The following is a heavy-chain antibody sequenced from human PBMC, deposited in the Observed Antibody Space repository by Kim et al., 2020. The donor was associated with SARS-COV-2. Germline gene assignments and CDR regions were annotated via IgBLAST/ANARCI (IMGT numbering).Heavy chain of an antibody. CDR2: ISWNSGSI. CDR3: AKDSSNPRGEYSYGYPLSYYFDY. D-gene: IGHD5-18*01. CDR1: GFTFDDYA. V-gene: IGHV3-9*01. Sequence: GGSLRLSCAASGFTFDDYAMHWVRQAPGKGLEWVSGISWNSGSIGYADSVKGRFTISRDNAKNSLYLQMNSLRAEDTALYYCAKDSSNPRGEYSYGYPLSYYFDYWGQGTLVTVSS. J-gene: IGHJ4*02.